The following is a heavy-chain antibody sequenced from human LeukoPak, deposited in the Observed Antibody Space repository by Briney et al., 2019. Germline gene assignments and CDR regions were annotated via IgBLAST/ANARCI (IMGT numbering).Heavy chain of an antibody. CDR3: ARVVYSGYDFRGAMDV. V-gene: IGHV4-61*02. D-gene: IGHD5-12*01. J-gene: IGHJ6*03. CDR1: GGSISSGNYY. CDR2: ISGSGTI. Sequence: SETLSLTCTVSGGSISSGNYYWSWIRQPAGKGLEWIGRISGSGTITYNPSLKSRVTISVDTSKNQFSLKLSSVTAADTAVYYCARVVYSGYDFRGAMDVWGKGTTVAVSS.